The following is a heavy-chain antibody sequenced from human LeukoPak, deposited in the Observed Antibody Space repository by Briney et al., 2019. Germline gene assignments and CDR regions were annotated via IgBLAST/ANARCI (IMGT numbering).Heavy chain of an antibody. CDR1: GGSISSSNW. CDR2: IYHSGST. Sequence: SETLSLTCAVSGGSISSSNWWSWVRQPPGKGLEWIGEIYHSGSTNYNPSLKSRVTISVDKSKNQFSLKLSSVTAADTAVYYCARDNYYGSGRYNWFDPWGQGTLVTVSS. V-gene: IGHV4-4*02. J-gene: IGHJ5*02. D-gene: IGHD3-10*01. CDR3: ARDNYYGSGRYNWFDP.